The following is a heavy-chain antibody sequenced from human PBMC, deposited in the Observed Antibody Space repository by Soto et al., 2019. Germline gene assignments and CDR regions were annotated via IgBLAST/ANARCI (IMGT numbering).Heavy chain of an antibody. Sequence: SGPTLVNPTQTLTLTCTFSGFSLTTSGMCVSWIRQPPGKALEWLARIDWDDDKYYSPSLKTRLTISKDTSKNKVVFRMTDMDPGDTATYYCARMGGNWFDLWGRGTLVTVSS. CDR2: IDWDDDK. D-gene: IGHD1-1*01. V-gene: IGHV2-70*11. CDR3: ARMGGNWFDL. J-gene: IGHJ2*01. CDR1: GFSLTTSGMC.